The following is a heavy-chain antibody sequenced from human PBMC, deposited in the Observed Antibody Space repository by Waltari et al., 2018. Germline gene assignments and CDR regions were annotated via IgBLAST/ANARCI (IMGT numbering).Heavy chain of an antibody. CDR3: TRDQVGARSDY. CDR1: GFTFGDYA. Sequence: EVQLVESGGGLVQPGRSLRLSCTASGFTFGDYAMSWFRQAPGKGLEWVGFIRSKAYGGTTEYAASVKGRFTISRDDSKSIAYLQMNSLKTEDTAVYYCTRDQVGARSDYWGQGTLVTVSS. D-gene: IGHD1-26*01. J-gene: IGHJ4*02. CDR2: IRSKAYGGTT. V-gene: IGHV3-49*03.